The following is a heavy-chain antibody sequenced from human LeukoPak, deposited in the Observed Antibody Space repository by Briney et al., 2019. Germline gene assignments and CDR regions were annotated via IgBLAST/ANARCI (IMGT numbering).Heavy chain of an antibody. Sequence: GGSLRLSCAASGFTFSSYAMSWVRQAPGKGLEWVSAISGSGGSTYYADSVKGRFTISRDNSKNTLYLQMNSLRAEDTAVYYCAKSDGPDRPENDFAGYWGQGTLVTVSS. D-gene: IGHD2-21*02. CDR3: AKSDGPDRPENDFAGY. V-gene: IGHV3-23*01. J-gene: IGHJ4*02. CDR2: ISGSGGST. CDR1: GFTFSSYA.